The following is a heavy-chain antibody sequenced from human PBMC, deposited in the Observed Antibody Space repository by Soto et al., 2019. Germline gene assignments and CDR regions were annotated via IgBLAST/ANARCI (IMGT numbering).Heavy chain of an antibody. V-gene: IGHV4-59*08. D-gene: IGHD3-10*01. J-gene: IGHJ4*02. CDR2: IYNSGST. Sequence: SETLSLTCTVSGGSISSYYWTWIRQPPGKGLEWIGFIYNSGSTHYNPSLRSRVTISVDTSKNQFSLKLRSVTAADTAVYYCASMGYHYGSGSYPLDYWGQGTMVTVS. CDR3: ASMGYHYGSGSYPLDY. CDR1: GGSISSYY.